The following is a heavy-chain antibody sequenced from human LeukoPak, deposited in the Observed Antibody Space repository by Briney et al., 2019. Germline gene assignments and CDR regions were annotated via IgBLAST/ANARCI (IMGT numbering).Heavy chain of an antibody. CDR2: ISSSSSYI. Sequence: GGSLRLSCAASGFTFSSYAMHWVRQAPGKGLEWVSSISSSSSYIYYADSVKGRFTISRDNAKNSLYLQMNSLRAEDTAVYYCARDACEYSSSCPFDYWGQGTLVTVSS. CDR1: GFTFSSYA. J-gene: IGHJ4*02. D-gene: IGHD6-13*01. V-gene: IGHV3-21*01. CDR3: ARDACEYSSSCPFDY.